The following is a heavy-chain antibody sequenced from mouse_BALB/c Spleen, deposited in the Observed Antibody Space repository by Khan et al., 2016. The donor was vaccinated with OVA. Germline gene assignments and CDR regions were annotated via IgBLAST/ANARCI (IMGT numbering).Heavy chain of an antibody. D-gene: IGHD1-1*01. V-gene: IGHV3-2*02. CDR2: ISYSGVT. J-gene: IGHJ2*01. CDR1: GYSITSGYA. Sequence: EVQLQESGPGLVKPSQSLSLTCTVTGYSITSGYAWNWIRQFPGNKLEWMGYISYSGVTSYTPSLKSRISITRDTSKNQFFLQLTSVTTEDTATYYCARGNYYGYYFDYWGQGTTHTVSS. CDR3: ARGNYYGYYFDY.